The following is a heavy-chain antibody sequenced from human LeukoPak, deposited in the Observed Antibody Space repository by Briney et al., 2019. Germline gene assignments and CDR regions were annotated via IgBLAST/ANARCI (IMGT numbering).Heavy chain of an antibody. Sequence: SGESLKISCKGSGYSITNYWIAWVRQMPGKGLEWMGIIYPADSDIRYSPSFQGQVTISADKSISTAYLQWSSLKASDTAMCYCARQEYCSGGSCYTWFDPWGQGTLVTVSS. CDR2: IYPADSDI. D-gene: IGHD2-15*01. J-gene: IGHJ5*02. V-gene: IGHV5-51*01. CDR1: GYSITNYW. CDR3: ARQEYCSGGSCYTWFDP.